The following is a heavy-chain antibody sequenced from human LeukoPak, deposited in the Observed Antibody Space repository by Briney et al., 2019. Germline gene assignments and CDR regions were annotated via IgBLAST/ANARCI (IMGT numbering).Heavy chain of an antibody. CDR3: AKTHGPYCSGGTCLDYYYYMDV. CDR1: GFTVSSNY. Sequence: GGSLRLSCAASGFTVSSNYMSWVRQAPGKGLEWVSVIYSGGSTYYADSVKGRFTISRDNSKNTLYLQMNSLGVEDTAIYYCAKTHGPYCSGGTCLDYYYYMDVWGKGTTVTVSS. V-gene: IGHV3-53*05. CDR2: IYSGGST. J-gene: IGHJ6*03. D-gene: IGHD2-15*01.